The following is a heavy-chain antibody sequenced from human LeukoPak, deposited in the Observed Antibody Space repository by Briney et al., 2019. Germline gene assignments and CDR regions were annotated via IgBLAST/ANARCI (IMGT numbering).Heavy chain of an antibody. Sequence: PGGSLRLSCAASGFTFSTYSMNWVRQAPGKGLEWVSYISSSSSTTYYADSVRGRFTISRDNAKNTLYLQMNSLRAEDTAVYYCAREVDDSSGYGAFDIWGQGTMVTVSS. CDR3: AREVDDSSGYGAFDI. V-gene: IGHV3-48*04. J-gene: IGHJ3*02. CDR1: GFTFSTYS. D-gene: IGHD3-22*01. CDR2: ISSSSSTT.